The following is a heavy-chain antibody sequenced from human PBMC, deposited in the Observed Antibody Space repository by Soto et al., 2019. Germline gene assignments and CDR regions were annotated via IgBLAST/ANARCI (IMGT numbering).Heavy chain of an antibody. CDR1: GYSFTTSG. Sequence: SVKVSCKASGYSFTTSGITWVRQAPGQGLEWMGWISTYNGNTNYAQKLQDRVTLTTDTSTSTAYMELRSLRSDDTAIYYCARPLYADYAYWGQGTLVTVSS. CDR2: ISTYNGNT. J-gene: IGHJ4*02. CDR3: ARPLYADYAY. V-gene: IGHV1-18*01. D-gene: IGHD3-16*01.